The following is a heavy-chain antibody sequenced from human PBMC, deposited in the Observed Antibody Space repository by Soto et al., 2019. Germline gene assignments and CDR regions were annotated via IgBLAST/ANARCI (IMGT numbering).Heavy chain of an antibody. V-gene: IGHV4-31*03. Sequence: QVQLQESGPGLVKPSQTLSLTCTVSGGSISSGGYYWSWIRQHPGKGLEWIGYIYYSGSTYYNPSLKSRCTITVDTSKNQFTLQLRSVTAADTAVYYCARDRGQPGPAAISQNGMDVWGQGTTVTV. CDR1: GGSISSGGYY. J-gene: IGHJ6*02. D-gene: IGHD2-2*02. CDR2: IYYSGST. CDR3: ARDRGQPGPAAISQNGMDV.